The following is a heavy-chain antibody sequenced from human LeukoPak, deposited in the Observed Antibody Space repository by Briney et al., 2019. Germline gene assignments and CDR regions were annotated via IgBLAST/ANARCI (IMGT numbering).Heavy chain of an antibody. D-gene: IGHD3-16*01. V-gene: IGHV3-23*01. Sequence: GGSLRLSCAASGFTFSSYGMSWVRQAPGKGLEWVSAISGSGGSTYYADSVKGRFTISRDNSKNTLYLQMNSLRAEDTAVYYCARGLLGSNYGLWGQGTLVTVSS. J-gene: IGHJ4*02. CDR1: GFTFSSYG. CDR2: ISGSGGST. CDR3: ARGLLGSNYGL.